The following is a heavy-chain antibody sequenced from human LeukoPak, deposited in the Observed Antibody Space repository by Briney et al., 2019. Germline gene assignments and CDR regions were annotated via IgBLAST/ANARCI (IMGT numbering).Heavy chain of an antibody. J-gene: IGHJ4*02. V-gene: IGHV3-15*01. CDR1: AFIFNNAW. D-gene: IGHD3-22*01. CDR3: AKRHHSDDSSGYYYNYFDY. CDR2: IKSKTDGGTT. Sequence: PGGSLRLSCATSAFIFNNAWMSWVRQAPGKGLEWVGRIKSKTDGGTTDYAAPVKGRFTISRDDSKNTLYLQMNSLRAEDTAVYYCAKRHHSDDSSGYYYNYFDYWGQGTLVTVSS.